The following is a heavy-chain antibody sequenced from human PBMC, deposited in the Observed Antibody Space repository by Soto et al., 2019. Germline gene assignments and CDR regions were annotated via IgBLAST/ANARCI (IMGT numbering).Heavy chain of an antibody. D-gene: IGHD3-10*01. CDR2: INHSGST. J-gene: IGHJ6*02. V-gene: IGHV4-34*01. CDR3: ARGLVATRRGGYFYYGMDV. Sequence: KASETLRLTCAVDGGAFSGYYWSWNRQTPGKGLEWIGEINHSGSTNYNPSLKSRVTISVDTSKNQFSLKLSSVTAADTAVYYCARGLVATRRGGYFYYGMDVWAQATKVTVSS. CDR1: GGAFSGYY.